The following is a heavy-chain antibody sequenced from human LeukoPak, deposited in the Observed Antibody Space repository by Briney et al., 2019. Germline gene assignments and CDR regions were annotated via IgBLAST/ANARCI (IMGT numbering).Heavy chain of an antibody. CDR3: ARDIGGSGSYYNGARNYFDY. V-gene: IGHV3-21*01. CDR2: ISSSSSYI. D-gene: IGHD3-10*01. Sequence: GGSLRLSCAASGFTFSSYSMNWVRQAPAKGLEWVSSISSSSSYIYYADSVKGRFTISRDNAKNSLYLQMNSLRAEDTAVYYCARDIGGSGSYYNGARNYFDYWGQGTLVTVSS. J-gene: IGHJ4*02. CDR1: GFTFSSYS.